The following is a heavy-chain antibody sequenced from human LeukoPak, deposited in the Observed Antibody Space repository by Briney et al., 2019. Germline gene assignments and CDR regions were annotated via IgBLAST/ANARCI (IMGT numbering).Heavy chain of an antibody. CDR1: GGTFISYA. CDR2: IIPIFGTA. D-gene: IGHD3-22*01. J-gene: IGHJ3*02. CDR3: ARDLSYGSGYSHEAFDI. V-gene: IGHV1-69*05. Sequence: ASVKVSCKASGGTFISYAISWVRQAPGQGLEWMGGIIPIFGTANYAQKFQGRVTITTDESTSTAYMELSSLRSEDTAVYYCARDLSYGSGYSHEAFDIWGQGTMVTVSS.